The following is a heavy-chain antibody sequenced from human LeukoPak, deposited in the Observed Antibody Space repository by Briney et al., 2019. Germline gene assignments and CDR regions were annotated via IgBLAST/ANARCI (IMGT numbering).Heavy chain of an antibody. Sequence: SETLSLTCTVSGYSISSGYYWGWIRQPPGKGLEWIGSIYHSGSTYYNPSLKSRVTISVDTSKNQFSLKLSSVTAADTAVYYCARHVGSRSGSLYYFDYWGQGTLVTVSS. D-gene: IGHD1-26*01. V-gene: IGHV4-38-2*02. CDR3: ARHVGSRSGSLYYFDY. J-gene: IGHJ4*02. CDR1: GYSISSGYY. CDR2: IYHSGST.